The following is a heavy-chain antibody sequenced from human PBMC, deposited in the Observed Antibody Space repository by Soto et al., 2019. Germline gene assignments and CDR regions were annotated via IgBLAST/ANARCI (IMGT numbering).Heavy chain of an antibody. V-gene: IGHV1-69*06. CDR2: IIPIFGTA. CDR1: GGTFSSYA. J-gene: IGHJ6*02. Sequence: SVKVSCKASGGTFSSYAISWVRQAPGQGLEWMGGIIPIFGTANYAQKFQGRVTITADKSTSTAYMELSSLRSEDTAVYYCARELKMSGYHNYYYYYGMDVWGQGTTVTVSS. D-gene: IGHD3-3*01. CDR3: ARELKMSGYHNYYYYYGMDV.